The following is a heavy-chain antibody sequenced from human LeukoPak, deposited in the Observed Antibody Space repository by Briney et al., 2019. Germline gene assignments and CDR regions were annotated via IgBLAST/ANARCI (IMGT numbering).Heavy chain of an antibody. CDR1: GYTFTGYY. CDR3: ARDRGYYDSSGYYSIDY. D-gene: IGHD3-22*01. J-gene: IGHJ4*02. CDR2: INPNSGGT. Sequence: ASVKVSCKASGYTFTGYYMHWVRQAPGQGLEWRGWINPNSGGTNYAQKFQGRVTMTRDTSISTAYMELSRLRSDDTAVYYCARDRGYYDSSGYYSIDYWGQGTLVTVSS. V-gene: IGHV1-2*02.